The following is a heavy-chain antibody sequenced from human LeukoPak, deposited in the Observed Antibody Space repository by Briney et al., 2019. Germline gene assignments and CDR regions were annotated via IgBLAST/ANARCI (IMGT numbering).Heavy chain of an antibody. CDR1: GYTFADFY. CDR3: ARGYCSGGSCYPGYFDY. D-gene: IGHD2-15*01. V-gene: IGHV1-2*02. CDR2: FNPSSGGT. Sequence: ASVKVSCKASGYTFADFYIHWVRQAPGQGLEWMGWFNPSSGGTNYAQKFQGRLTMTRDTSISTAYIELSSLRSDDTAVYYCARGYCSGGSCYPGYFDYWGQGTLVTVSS. J-gene: IGHJ4*02.